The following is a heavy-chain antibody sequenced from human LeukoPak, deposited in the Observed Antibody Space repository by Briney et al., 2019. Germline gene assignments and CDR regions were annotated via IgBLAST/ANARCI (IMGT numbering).Heavy chain of an antibody. D-gene: IGHD5-24*01. CDR1: GGSFSGYY. V-gene: IGHV4-34*01. Sequence: SETLSLTCAVYGGSFSGYYWSWVRQPPGKGLEWVGEINHSGSTNYNPSLKSRVTISVDTSKNQFSLKLSSVTAADTAVYYCARARWLQFRWFDPWGQGTLVTVCS. J-gene: IGHJ5*02. CDR2: INHSGST. CDR3: ARARWLQFRWFDP.